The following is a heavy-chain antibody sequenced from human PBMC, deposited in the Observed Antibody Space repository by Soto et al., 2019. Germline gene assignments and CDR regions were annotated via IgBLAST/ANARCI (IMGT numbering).Heavy chain of an antibody. V-gene: IGHV3-23*01. J-gene: IGHJ5*01. CDR2: ISGSGGST. CDR1: GFSFSSYA. CDR3: SKGPSSSWFWGWFHS. Sequence: EVQLLESGGGLVQPGESLRLSCAGPGFSFSSYAMSWVRQAPGKGLEWVSAISGSGGSTYYADSVKGRFTISRDNSKNTMFLQMNSLRAEDTAVYYCSKGPSSSWFWGWFHSWGQGTQVTVSS. D-gene: IGHD6-13*01.